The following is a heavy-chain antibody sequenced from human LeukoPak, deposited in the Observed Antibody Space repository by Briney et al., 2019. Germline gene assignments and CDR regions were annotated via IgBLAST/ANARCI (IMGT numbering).Heavy chain of an antibody. Sequence: GGSLRLSCAASGFTFSRYDMHWVRQGTGKGLEWVSAIGIAGETYYPGSVKGRFTISRENAKNSLYLQMDSLGAGDTAVYYCARGGIAVAGLDAFDIWGQGTMVTVSS. V-gene: IGHV3-13*04. J-gene: IGHJ3*02. CDR3: ARGGIAVAGLDAFDI. D-gene: IGHD6-19*01. CDR2: IGIAGET. CDR1: GFTFSRYD.